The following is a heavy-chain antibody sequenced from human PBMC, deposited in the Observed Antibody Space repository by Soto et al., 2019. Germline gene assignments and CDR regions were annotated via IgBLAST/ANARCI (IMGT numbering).Heavy chain of an antibody. CDR3: ARDPHEFWTSYWFDP. CDR2: ISAYDGKT. J-gene: IGHJ5*02. V-gene: IGHV1-18*01. Sequence: GASVKVSCKTSGYTFNTYGINWVRQAPGQGLELMGWISAYDGKTTYAEKFQGRDTLTTDTSTSTAYMELRSLRSDDTAIYYCARDPHEFWTSYWFDPWGQGTPVTVSS. CDR1: GYTFNTYG. D-gene: IGHD3-3*01.